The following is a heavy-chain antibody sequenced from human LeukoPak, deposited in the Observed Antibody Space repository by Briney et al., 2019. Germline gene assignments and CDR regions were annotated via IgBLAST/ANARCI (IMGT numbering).Heavy chain of an antibody. CDR1: GGSISSYY. CDR2: IYYSGST. Sequence: SETLSLTCTVSGGSISSYYWSWIRQPPGKGLEWIGYIYYSGSTNYNPSLKSRVTISVDTSKNQFSLKLSSVAAADTAVYYCARAYDRDNSNWFDPWGQGTLVTVSS. J-gene: IGHJ5*02. CDR3: ARAYDRDNSNWFDP. V-gene: IGHV4-59*01. D-gene: IGHD3-22*01.